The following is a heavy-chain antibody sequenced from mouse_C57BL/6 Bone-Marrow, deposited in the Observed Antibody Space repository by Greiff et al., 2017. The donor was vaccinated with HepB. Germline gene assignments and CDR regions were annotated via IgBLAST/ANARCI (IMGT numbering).Heavy chain of an antibody. CDR2: ISSGGGNT. CDR1: GFTFSSYT. CDR3: VRGGNFDY. V-gene: IGHV5-9*03. Sequence: EVKLVESGGGLVKPGGSLKLSCAASGFTFSSYTMSWVRQTPEKRLEWVATISSGGGNTYYPDSVKGRFTISRDNVKNSLYLQMSSLRSEDTALYYCVRGGNFDYWGQGTTLTVSS. J-gene: IGHJ2*01.